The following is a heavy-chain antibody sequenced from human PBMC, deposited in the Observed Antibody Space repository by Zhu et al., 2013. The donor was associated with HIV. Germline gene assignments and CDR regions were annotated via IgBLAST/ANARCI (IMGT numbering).Heavy chain of an antibody. CDR3: ARDIGNFYIGSRENLRFDLR. CDR1: GYTFTSYA. D-gene: IGHD3-10*01. J-gene: IGHJ4*02. CDR2: INADSGNT. Sequence: QVQLVQSGAEVKRPGASVKVSCKASGYTFTSYAMHWVRQAPGXRLEWMGWINADSGNTKYSQQFQGRVTITRDXSASTAYMELSSLRSEDTAVYYCARDIGNFYIGSRENLRFDLRGDQGTLVTVSS. V-gene: IGHV1-3*01.